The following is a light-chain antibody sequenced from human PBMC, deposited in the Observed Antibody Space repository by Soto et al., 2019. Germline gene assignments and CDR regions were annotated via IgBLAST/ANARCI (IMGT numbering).Light chain of an antibody. Sequence: EIVLTQSPGTLSSSPGERETLSCRASQSVSNSYLAWYQQKPGQAPRLLIYGASSRATGIPDRFSGSGSGTDFTLTISRLEPEDFAVYYCQQYGSSPRFTFGPGTKVDIK. J-gene: IGKJ3*01. CDR1: QSVSNSY. V-gene: IGKV3-20*01. CDR2: GAS. CDR3: QQYGSSPRFT.